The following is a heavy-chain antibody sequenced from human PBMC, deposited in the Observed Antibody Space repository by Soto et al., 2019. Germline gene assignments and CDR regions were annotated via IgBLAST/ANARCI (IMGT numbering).Heavy chain of an antibody. CDR3: ARGGHDSSGYYDY. J-gene: IGHJ4*02. CDR1: GGSISSYY. CDR2: IYYSGST. D-gene: IGHD3-22*01. Sequence: SETLSLTCTVSGGSISSYYWSWIRQPPGKGLEWIGYIYYSGSTNYNPSLKSRVTISVDTSKNQFSLKLSSVTAADTAVYYCARGGHDSSGYYDYWGQGTLVTVSS. V-gene: IGHV4-59*01.